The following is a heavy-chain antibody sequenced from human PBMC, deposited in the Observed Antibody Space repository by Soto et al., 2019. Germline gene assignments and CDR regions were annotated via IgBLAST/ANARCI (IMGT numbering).Heavy chain of an antibody. V-gene: IGHV3-74*01. D-gene: IGHD4-4*01. J-gene: IGHJ6*02. CDR2: INGDGSNA. Sequence: EVQVVESGGTLVQPEGSLRLSCAAAGFTFTNYWMHWVHQAPGKGLVWVSRINGDGSNAFYADSVKGRFTISRDNAKNTVYLQMNSLRAEDTAIYYCARGIQYRYGMDVWGQGTTVTVSS. CDR3: ARGIQYRYGMDV. CDR1: GFTFTNYW.